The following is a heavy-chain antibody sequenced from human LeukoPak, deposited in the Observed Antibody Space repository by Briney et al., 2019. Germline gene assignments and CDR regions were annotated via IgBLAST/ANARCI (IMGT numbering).Heavy chain of an antibody. CDR3: ARGVSRYYFDY. Sequence: ASVKVSCKASGYTLTGYYMHWVRQDPGQGLEWMGWINPNSGGTNYAQKFQGRVTMTRDTSISTAYMELSRLRSDDTAVYYGARGVSRYYFDYWGQGTLVTVSS. D-gene: IGHD3-3*02. CDR2: INPNSGGT. CDR1: GYTLTGYY. V-gene: IGHV1-2*02. J-gene: IGHJ4*02.